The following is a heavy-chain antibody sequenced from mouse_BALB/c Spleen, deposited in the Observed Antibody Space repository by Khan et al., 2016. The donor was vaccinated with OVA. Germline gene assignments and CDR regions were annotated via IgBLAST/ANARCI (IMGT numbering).Heavy chain of an antibody. CDR2: IIPSNDYT. J-gene: IGHJ3*01. D-gene: IGHD2-14*01. CDR1: GYTFTTYT. V-gene: IGHV1-4*01. CDR3: AREGADYRSDGWCAD. Sequence: VQLQQSGAELARPGASVKMSCKASGYTFTTYTIHWVKQRPGQGLEWIGYIIPSNDYTNYNQTFKDRATLTAAKSSRKATMQMGSLTLEDSEAYDWAREGADYRSDGWCADWGQGTLVTGSA.